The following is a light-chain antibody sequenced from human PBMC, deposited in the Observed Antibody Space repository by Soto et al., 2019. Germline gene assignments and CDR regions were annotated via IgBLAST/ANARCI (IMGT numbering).Light chain of an antibody. V-gene: IGKV3-11*01. J-gene: IGKJ5*01. CDR3: XXHNTWPIT. Sequence: ETVLTQSPATLSLFAGERATPSCRASQSVSSYLACYQQKPRQAPSPLIYAASTRATGIPARFSGSGSGTDLTLTISSLEPEDFAVYSXXXHNTWPITFGQGTRLEIK. CDR2: AAS. CDR1: QSVSSY.